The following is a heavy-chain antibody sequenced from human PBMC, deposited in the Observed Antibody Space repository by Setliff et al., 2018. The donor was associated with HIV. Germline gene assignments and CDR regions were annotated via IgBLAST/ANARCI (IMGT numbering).Heavy chain of an antibody. V-gene: IGHV4-34*01. CDR3: AGRAYGPLEH. CDR2: INQSGST. J-gene: IGHJ4*02. Sequence: KPSGDPVPTCAVYNASFSDYYRGWIRQAPGKGLEWIGEINQSGSTNYNSSLRSRVTMSINLSKNQFSLKLTSVTAADTAVYYCAGRAYGPLEHWGQGNQVTVSS. CDR1: NASFSDYY. D-gene: IGHD4-17*01.